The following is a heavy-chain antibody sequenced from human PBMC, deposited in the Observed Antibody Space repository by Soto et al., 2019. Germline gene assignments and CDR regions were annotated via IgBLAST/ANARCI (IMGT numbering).Heavy chain of an antibody. D-gene: IGHD2-2*01. CDR1: GGSFSGYY. J-gene: IGHJ4*02. CDR3: ARPRYCSSTSCYRTFDY. V-gene: IGHV4-34*01. Sequence: SETLSLTCAVYGGSFSGYYWSWIRQPPGKGLEWIGEINHSGSTNYNPSLKSRVTISVDTSKNQFSLKLSSVTAADTAVYYCARPRYCSSTSCYRTFDYWGQGTLVTV. CDR2: INHSGST.